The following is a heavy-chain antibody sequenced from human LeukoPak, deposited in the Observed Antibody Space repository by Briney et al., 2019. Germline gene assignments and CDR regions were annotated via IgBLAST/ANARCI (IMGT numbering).Heavy chain of an antibody. Sequence: SVKVSCKASGGTFSSYGISWVRQAPGQGLEWMGRIIPILGIANYAQKLQGRVTITADKSTSTAYMELSSLRSEDTAVYYCARGGYYGSGDYYYYGMDVWGQGTTVTVSS. CDR2: IIPILGIA. V-gene: IGHV1-69*04. CDR3: ARGGYYGSGDYYYYGMDV. J-gene: IGHJ6*02. D-gene: IGHD3-10*01. CDR1: GGTFSSYG.